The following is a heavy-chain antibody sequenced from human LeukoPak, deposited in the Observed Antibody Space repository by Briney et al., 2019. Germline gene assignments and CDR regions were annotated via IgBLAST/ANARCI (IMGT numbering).Heavy chain of an antibody. CDR2: IWYDGSNK. CDR3: ARDQLEYSSSDYYYYYMDV. D-gene: IGHD6-6*01. J-gene: IGHJ6*03. Sequence: GGSLRLSCAASGFTFSSYGMHWVRQAPGKGPEWVAVIWYDGSNKYYADSVKGRFTISRDNSKNTLYLQMNSLRAEDTAVYYCARDQLEYSSSDYYYYYMDVWGKGTTVTVSS. V-gene: IGHV3-33*01. CDR1: GFTFSSYG.